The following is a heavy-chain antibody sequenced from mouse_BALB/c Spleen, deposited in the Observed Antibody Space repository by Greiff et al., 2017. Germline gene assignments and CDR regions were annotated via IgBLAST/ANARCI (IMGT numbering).Heavy chain of an antibody. Sequence: EVKLMESGPELVKPGASVKIPCKASGYTFTDYNMDWVKQSHGKSLEWIGDINPNNGGTIYNQKFKGKATLTVDKSSSTAYMELRSLTSEDTAVYYCAREGYYGSSYSYWGQGTLVTVSA. CDR1: GYTFTDYN. CDR2: INPNNGGT. CDR3: AREGYYGSSYSY. J-gene: IGHJ3*01. V-gene: IGHV1-18*01. D-gene: IGHD1-1*01.